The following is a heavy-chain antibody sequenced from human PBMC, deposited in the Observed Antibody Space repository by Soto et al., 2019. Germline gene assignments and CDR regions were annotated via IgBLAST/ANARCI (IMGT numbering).Heavy chain of an antibody. J-gene: IGHJ5*02. V-gene: IGHV1-18*01. CDR3: AREWDYYASRTYSNWFDP. CDR1: GYTFTSYG. Sequence: ASVKVSCKASGYTFTSYGLTWVRQAPGQGLEWMGWISPYNGNTDYTQKFQGRVTMTTDTSTSTAYMELRSLTYDDTAMYYCAREWDYYASRTYSNWFDPWG. CDR2: ISPYNGNT. D-gene: IGHD3-10*01.